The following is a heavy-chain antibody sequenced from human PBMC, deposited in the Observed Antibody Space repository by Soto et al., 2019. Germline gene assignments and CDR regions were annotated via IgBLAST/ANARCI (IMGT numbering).Heavy chain of an antibody. J-gene: IGHJ4*02. D-gene: IGHD3-22*01. V-gene: IGHV1-46*01. CDR1: GYTFTSYY. Sequence: ASVMVSCKASGYTFTSYYMNWVRQAPGQGLEWMGIINPSGGSTSYAQRFQGRVTMTRDTSTSTVYMELSSLRSEDTAVYYCARGNYYYDSSGYYYYWGQGTLVTVSS. CDR3: ARGNYYYDSSGYYYY. CDR2: INPSGGST.